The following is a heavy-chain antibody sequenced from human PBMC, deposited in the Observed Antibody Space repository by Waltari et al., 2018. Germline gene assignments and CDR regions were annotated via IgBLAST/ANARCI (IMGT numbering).Heavy chain of an antibody. CDR2: IYWDDVR. V-gene: IGHV2-5*02. J-gene: IGHJ4*02. Sequence: QITLKESGPTLVKPTQTLTLTCPFSGFSSRTSGVGVGRVRQPPGKALECLALIYWDDVRRYSPSPKSGLTITKDTSKNQVVLTMTNMDPVDTATYYCVSGSGRTFDYWGQGTLVTVSS. CDR3: VSGSGRTFDY. CDR1: GFSSRTSGVG. D-gene: IGHD3-10*01.